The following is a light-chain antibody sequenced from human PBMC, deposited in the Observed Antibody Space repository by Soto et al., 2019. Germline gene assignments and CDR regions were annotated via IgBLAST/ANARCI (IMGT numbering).Light chain of an antibody. Sequence: EIVMTQSPATLSVSPGERATLCWRASQSISSDVAWYQQKPGQAPRLLIYGASTTATGIAARFSGSGSGTEFTLTISSLQSEDFAVYNCQQYNKWPRTFGQGTKVDI. J-gene: IGKJ2*01. CDR1: QSISSD. CDR2: GAS. V-gene: IGKV3-15*01. CDR3: QQYNKWPRT.